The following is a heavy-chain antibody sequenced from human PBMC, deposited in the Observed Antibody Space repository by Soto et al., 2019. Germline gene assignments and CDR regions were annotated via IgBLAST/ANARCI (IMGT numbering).Heavy chain of an antibody. CDR1: GFTFGSYS. CDR2: ISSSSSYR. J-gene: IGHJ3*02. D-gene: IGHD3-22*01. Sequence: GGSLRLSCAASGFTFGSYSMNWVRQAPGKGLEWVSSISSSSSYRYYADSVKGRFTISRDNAKNSVSLQVNSLRAEDTAVYYCARDKEYYYDSPTVPYAFDIWGQGTMVTVSS. V-gene: IGHV3-21*04. CDR3: ARDKEYYYDSPTVPYAFDI.